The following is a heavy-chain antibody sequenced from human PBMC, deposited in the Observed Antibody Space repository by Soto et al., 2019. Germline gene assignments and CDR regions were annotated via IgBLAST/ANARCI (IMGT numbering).Heavy chain of an antibody. CDR3: ARERGYYYDSSGYYGYYGMDV. Sequence: ASVKVSCKASGYTFTSYGISWVRQAPGQGLEWMGWISAYNGNTNYAQKLQGRVTMTTDTSTSTAYMELRSLRSDDTAVYYCARERGYYYDSSGYYGYYGMDVWSQGTTVTVSS. J-gene: IGHJ6*02. D-gene: IGHD3-22*01. CDR2: ISAYNGNT. V-gene: IGHV1-18*01. CDR1: GYTFTSYG.